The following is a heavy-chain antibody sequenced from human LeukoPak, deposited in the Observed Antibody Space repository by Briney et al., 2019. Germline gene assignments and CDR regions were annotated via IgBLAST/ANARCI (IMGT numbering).Heavy chain of an antibody. V-gene: IGHV1-69*13. CDR2: IIPIFGTA. Sequence: SVKVSCKVSGYTLTELSMHWVRQAPGQGLEWMGGIIPIFGTANYAQKFQGRVTITADESTSTAYMELSSLRSEDTAVYYCARESGNHWGQGTLVTVSS. CDR1: GYTLTELS. D-gene: IGHD1-26*01. CDR3: ARESGNH. J-gene: IGHJ5*02.